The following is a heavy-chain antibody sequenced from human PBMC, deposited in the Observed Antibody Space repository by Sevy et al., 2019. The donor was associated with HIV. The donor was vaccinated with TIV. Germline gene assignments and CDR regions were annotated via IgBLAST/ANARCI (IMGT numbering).Heavy chain of an antibody. J-gene: IGHJ1*01. CDR1: GGSISSGDYY. V-gene: IGHV4-30-4*01. Sequence: SETLSLTCTVSGGSISSGDYYWSWIRQPPGKGLKWIGYIYYSGSTYYNPSLKSRVTISVDTSKNQFSLKLSSVTAADTAVYYCARSNHLGVLGDFEHWGQGTLVTVSS. D-gene: IGHD2-8*02. CDR3: ARSNHLGVLGDFEH. CDR2: IYYSGST.